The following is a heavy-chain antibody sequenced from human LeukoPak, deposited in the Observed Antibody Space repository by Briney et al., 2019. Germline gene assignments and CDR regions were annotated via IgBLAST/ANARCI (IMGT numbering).Heavy chain of an antibody. Sequence: GGSLRLSCAASGFTFDDYGMSWVRQAPGKGLEWVSGINWNGGGTGYADSVKGRFTISRDNAKNSLYLQMNSLRAEDTALYYCAREAGYCSSTSCYPGWFDPWGQGTLVTVSS. CDR3: AREAGYCSSTSCYPGWFDP. J-gene: IGHJ5*02. CDR2: INWNGGGT. D-gene: IGHD2-2*01. CDR1: GFTFDDYG. V-gene: IGHV3-20*04.